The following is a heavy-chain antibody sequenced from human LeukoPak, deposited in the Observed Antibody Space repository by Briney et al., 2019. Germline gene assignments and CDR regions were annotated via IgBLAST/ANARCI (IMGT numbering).Heavy chain of an antibody. J-gene: IGHJ3*02. V-gene: IGHV3-21*01. D-gene: IGHD2/OR15-2a*01. CDR1: GFTFSSYS. CDR3: ARLIVGTDHDAFDI. Sequence: GGSLRLSCAASGFTFSSYSMNWGRQAPGKGVEGVSSISSSSSYIYYPDSVKGRFTISRDNAKNSLYLQMNSLRAEDTAVYYCARLIVGTDHDAFDIWGQGTMVTVSS. CDR2: ISSSSSYI.